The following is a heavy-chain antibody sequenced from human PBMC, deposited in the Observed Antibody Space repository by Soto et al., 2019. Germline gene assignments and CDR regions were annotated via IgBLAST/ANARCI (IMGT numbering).Heavy chain of an antibody. CDR3: ARVGPKLVRGVNGYYYYGMDV. D-gene: IGHD3-10*01. J-gene: IGHJ6*02. V-gene: IGHV4-59*01. CDR2: IYYSGST. CDR1: GGSISRYY. Sequence: SETLSLTCSVSGGSISRYYRSLSRHPPEKGLEWIGYIYYSGSTNYNPSLKSRVTISVDTSKNQFSLKLSSVTAADTAVYYCARVGPKLVRGVNGYYYYGMDVWGQGTTVT.